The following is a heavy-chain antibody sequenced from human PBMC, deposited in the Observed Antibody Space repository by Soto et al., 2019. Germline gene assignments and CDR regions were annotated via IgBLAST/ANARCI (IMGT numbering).Heavy chain of an antibody. V-gene: IGHV3-30-3*01. J-gene: IGHJ4*02. CDR2: ISYDGSNK. CDR1: GFTFSSYA. CDR3: ARAPLGDYYDSSGYYLGY. D-gene: IGHD3-22*01. Sequence: GSLRLSCAASGFTFSSYAMHWVRQAPGKGLEWVAVISYDGSNKYYADSVKGRFTISRDNSKNTLYLQMNSLRAEDTAVYYCARAPLGDYYDSSGYYLGYWGQGTLVTVSS.